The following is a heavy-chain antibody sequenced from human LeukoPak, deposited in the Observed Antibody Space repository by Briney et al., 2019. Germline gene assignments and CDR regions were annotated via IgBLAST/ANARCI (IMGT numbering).Heavy chain of an antibody. J-gene: IGHJ6*02. V-gene: IGHV4-59*01. Sequence: SETLSLTCTVSGGSISVYYWSWIRQPPGKGLEWIGYIYYSGSTNYNPSLKSRVTISVDTSKNQFSLKLNSVTAADTAVYYCARDEMGDVWGQGTTVTVSS. CDR1: GGSISVYY. CDR3: ARDEMGDV. CDR2: IYYSGST. D-gene: IGHD2-8*01.